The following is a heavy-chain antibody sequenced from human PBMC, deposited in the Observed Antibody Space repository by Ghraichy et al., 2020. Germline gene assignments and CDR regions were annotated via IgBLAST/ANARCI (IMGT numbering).Heavy chain of an antibody. J-gene: IGHJ6*03. CDR2: INPNSGGT. Sequence: ASVKVSCKASGYTFTGYYMHWVRQAPGQGLEWMGWINPNSGGTNYAQKFQGWVTMTRDTSISTAYMELSRLRSDDTAVYYCARDGWSGYYMDVWGKGTTVTVSS. D-gene: IGHD3-3*01. CDR3: ARDGWSGYYMDV. CDR1: GYTFTGYY. V-gene: IGHV1-2*04.